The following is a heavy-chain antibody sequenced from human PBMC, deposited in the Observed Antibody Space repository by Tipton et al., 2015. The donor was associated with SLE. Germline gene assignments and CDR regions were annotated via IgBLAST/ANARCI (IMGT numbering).Heavy chain of an antibody. CDR3: ARPMYSSSWYLAFDI. CDR1: GGSISSSSYY. J-gene: IGHJ3*02. Sequence: TLSLTCTVSGGSISSSSYYWGWIRQPPGKGLEWIGSIYYSGSTYYNPSLKSRVTISVDTSKNQSSLKLSSVTAADTAVYYCARPMYSSSWYLAFDIWGQGTMVTVSS. V-gene: IGHV4-39*01. D-gene: IGHD6-13*01. CDR2: IYYSGST.